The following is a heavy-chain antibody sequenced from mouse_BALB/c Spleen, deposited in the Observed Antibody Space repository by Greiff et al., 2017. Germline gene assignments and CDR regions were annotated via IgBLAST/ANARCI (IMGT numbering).Heavy chain of an antibody. Sequence: EVQLQQSGPELVKPGASVKMSCKASGYTFTSYVMHWVKQKPGQGLEWIGYINPYNDGTKYNEKFKGKATLTSDKSSSTAYMELSSLTSEDSAVYYCARYYRYDSVYFDYWGQGTTLTVSS. CDR2: INPYNDGT. J-gene: IGHJ2*01. D-gene: IGHD2-14*01. CDR1: GYTFTSYV. V-gene: IGHV1-14*01. CDR3: ARYYRYDSVYFDY.